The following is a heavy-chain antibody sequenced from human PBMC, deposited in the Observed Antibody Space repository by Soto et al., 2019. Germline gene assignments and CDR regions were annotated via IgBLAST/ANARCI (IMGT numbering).Heavy chain of an antibody. CDR1: GGSISRSTYY. V-gene: IGHV4-39*01. Sequence: SETLSLTCSVSGGSISRSTYYWGWIRQPPGKGLEWIGDIYYSGNTFDNPSLKSRVTITVDTSENQFSLRLSSVTAADTAVYYCARKTTVLNWFDPWGQGTPVTVSS. D-gene: IGHD4-17*01. CDR3: ARKTTVLNWFDP. CDR2: IYYSGNT. J-gene: IGHJ5*02.